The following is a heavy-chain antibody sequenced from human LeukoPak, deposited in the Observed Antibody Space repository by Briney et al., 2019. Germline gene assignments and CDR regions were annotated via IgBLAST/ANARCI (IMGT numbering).Heavy chain of an antibody. Sequence: SETLSLTCAVSGGSISNHYWNWIRQPPGKGLEWIGYIYYSGSTNYNPSLKSRVTISVDTSKNQFSLKVNSVTAADTAVYFCARVMGSGWTGFDYWGQGTLVTVSS. D-gene: IGHD6-19*01. V-gene: IGHV4-59*11. CDR3: ARVMGSGWTGFDY. CDR1: GGSISNHY. CDR2: IYYSGST. J-gene: IGHJ4*02.